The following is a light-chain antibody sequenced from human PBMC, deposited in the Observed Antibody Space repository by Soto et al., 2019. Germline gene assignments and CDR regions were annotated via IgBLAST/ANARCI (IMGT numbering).Light chain of an antibody. Sequence: EIVLTQSPGTLSLSPGERATLSCRASQSVSSSYLAWYQQKPGQAPRLLIYGASSRATGIPDRFSGSGSGTDFTLTISSLEPVDLAVYYCQQYGSSPPITFGQWTRLEIK. CDR1: QSVSSSY. J-gene: IGKJ5*01. V-gene: IGKV3-20*01. CDR2: GAS. CDR3: QQYGSSPPIT.